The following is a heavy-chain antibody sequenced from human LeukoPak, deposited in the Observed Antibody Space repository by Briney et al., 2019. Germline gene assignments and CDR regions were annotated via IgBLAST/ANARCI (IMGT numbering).Heavy chain of an antibody. CDR1: GGSVSSGSYY. CDR3: ARARNDYGDYLDYYYGMDV. CDR2: IYYSGSS. D-gene: IGHD4-17*01. Sequence: PSETLSLTCTVSGGSVSSGSYYWSWIRQPPGKGLEWSGYIYYSGSSNYNPTLKSRVTISVDTSKNQFSLKLSSVTAADTAVYDCARARNDYGDYLDYYYGMDVWGQGTTVTVSS. J-gene: IGHJ6*02. V-gene: IGHV4-61*01.